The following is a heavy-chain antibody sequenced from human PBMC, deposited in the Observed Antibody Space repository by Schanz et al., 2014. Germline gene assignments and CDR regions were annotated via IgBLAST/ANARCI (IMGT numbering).Heavy chain of an antibody. Sequence: EVQLVQSGGGLVQPGGSLRLSCAASGFTFSSHWMHWVRQDPGKGLVWVARINSVGSNTDYADSVTGRFTISRDNAKNTLYLQMNTLRAEDTAVYYSARKMKVGVYGDKGHNSLDIWGQGTMVTGSS. CDR2: INSVGSNT. CDR1: GFTFSSHW. V-gene: IGHV3-74*01. CDR3: ARKMKVGVYGDKGHNSLDI. J-gene: IGHJ3*02. D-gene: IGHD4-17*01.